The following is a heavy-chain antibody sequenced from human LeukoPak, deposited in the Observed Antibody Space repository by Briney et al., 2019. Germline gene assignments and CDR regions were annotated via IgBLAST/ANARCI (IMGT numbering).Heavy chain of an antibody. V-gene: IGHV4-59*08. J-gene: IGHJ4*02. CDR3: ARRGGHGGSFDY. D-gene: IGHD4-23*01. CDR2: IYYSGSGST. CDR1: GDSITDYY. Sequence: SETLSLTCRVSGDSITDYYWSWIRQPPGKGLEWIGYIYYSGSGSTNYNPSLKSRVSISVDTSKNHFSLKLSSVTAADTAVYYCARRGGHGGSFDYWGQGTLVTVPS.